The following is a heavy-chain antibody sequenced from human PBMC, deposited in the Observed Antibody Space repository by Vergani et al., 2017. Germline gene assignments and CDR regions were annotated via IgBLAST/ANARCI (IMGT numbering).Heavy chain of an antibody. V-gene: IGHV3-74*01. Sequence: VQLVESGGGVVQPGRSLRLSCAASGFTFSSYGMHWVRQAPGKGLVWVSRINSDGSSTSYADSVKGRFTISRDNAKNTLYLQMNSLRAEDTAVYYCARDRDSSGYYYYFDYWGQGTLVTVSS. CDR1: GFTFSSYG. CDR2: INSDGSST. D-gene: IGHD3-22*01. J-gene: IGHJ4*02. CDR3: ARDRDSSGYYYYFDY.